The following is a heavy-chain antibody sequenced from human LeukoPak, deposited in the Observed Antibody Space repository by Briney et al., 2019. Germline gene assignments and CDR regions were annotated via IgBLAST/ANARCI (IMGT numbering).Heavy chain of an antibody. D-gene: IGHD6-19*01. CDR1: GFAFGSYV. V-gene: IGHV3-23*01. J-gene: IGHJ4*02. CDR2: ISGNGDTT. Sequence: GGSLRLSCGASGFAFGSYVINWVRQAPGKGREWVSSISGNGDTTYYADSVRGRFTISRDNSKNTLYLQMNNLRGEETAVYFCANPVAQNSGWYVNGDYWGQGTLVSVSS. CDR3: ANPVAQNSGWYVNGDY.